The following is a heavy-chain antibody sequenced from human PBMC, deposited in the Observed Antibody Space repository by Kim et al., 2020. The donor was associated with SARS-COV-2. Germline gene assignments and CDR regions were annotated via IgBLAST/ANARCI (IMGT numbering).Heavy chain of an antibody. D-gene: IGHD5-12*01. Sequence: ASVKVSCKASGYTFTSYAMNWVRQAPGQGLEWMGWINTNTGNPTYAQGFTGRFVFSLDTSVSTAYLQISSLKAEDTAVYYCARDWGSGYDTYYYYYGMDVWGQGTTVTVSS. V-gene: IGHV7-4-1*02. CDR3: ARDWGSGYDTYYYYYGMDV. CDR2: INTNTGNP. J-gene: IGHJ6*02. CDR1: GYTFTSYA.